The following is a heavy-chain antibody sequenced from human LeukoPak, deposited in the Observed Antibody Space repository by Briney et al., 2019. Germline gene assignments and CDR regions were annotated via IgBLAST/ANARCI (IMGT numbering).Heavy chain of an antibody. CDR3: AGAERQTAMVTRAASNI. V-gene: IGHV4-59*01. D-gene: IGHD5-18*01. CDR1: GGSISSYY. Sequence: SETLSLTCTVSGGSISSYYWSWIRQPPGKGLEWLGYIYYSGSTNYNPSLKSRVTISVDTSKNQFSLKLSSVTAADTAVYYCAGAERQTAMVTRAASNIWGQGTMVTVSS. J-gene: IGHJ3*02. CDR2: IYYSGST.